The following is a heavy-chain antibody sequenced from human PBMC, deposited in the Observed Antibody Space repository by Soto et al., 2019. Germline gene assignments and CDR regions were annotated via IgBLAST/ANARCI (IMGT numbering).Heavy chain of an antibody. CDR1: GFTFSRYA. CDR2: ISGSGGST. J-gene: IGHJ6*02. Sequence: EVQLLESGGGLVQPGGSLRLSCAASGFTFSRYAMSWVRQAPGKGLEWVSAISGSGGSTYYADSVKGRFTISRDNSKNTLYQQMNRLRAEDTAVYYCGKGKSSSWYNKSYYYYYYGMDVWGQGTTVTVSS. CDR3: GKGKSSSWYNKSYYYYYYGMDV. V-gene: IGHV3-23*01. D-gene: IGHD6-13*01.